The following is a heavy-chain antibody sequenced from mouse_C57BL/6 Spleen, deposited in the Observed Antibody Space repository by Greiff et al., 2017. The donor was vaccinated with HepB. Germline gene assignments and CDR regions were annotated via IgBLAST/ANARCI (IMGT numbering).Heavy chain of an antibody. V-gene: IGHV1-52*01. D-gene: IGHD1-1*01. CDR1: GYTFTSYW. J-gene: IGHJ4*01. Sequence: VQLQQPGAELVRPGSSVKLSCKASGYTFTSYWMHWVKQRPIQGLEWIGNIDPSDSETHYNQKFKDKATLTVDKSSSTAYMQLSSLTSEDSAVYYCARGGDGSSHYYAMDYWGQGTSVTVSS. CDR3: ARGGDGSSHYYAMDY. CDR2: IDPSDSET.